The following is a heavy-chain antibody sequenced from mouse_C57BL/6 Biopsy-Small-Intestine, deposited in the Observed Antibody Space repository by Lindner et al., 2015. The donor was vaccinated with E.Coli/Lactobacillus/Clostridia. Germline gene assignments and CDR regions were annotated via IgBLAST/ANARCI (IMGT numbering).Heavy chain of an antibody. V-gene: IGHV14-3*02. Sequence: VQLQESGAELVRPGASVRLSCTTSGFNIKDDYMHWVKQRPEQGLEWIGRIDPANGNSKCDPKFQDKATITADTSSNTVYLQLSSLTSEDTAVYYCAIRDYDEEGFAYWGQGTLVTVSA. CDR3: AIRDYDEEGFAY. D-gene: IGHD2-4*01. CDR2: IDPANGNS. CDR1: GFNIKDDY. J-gene: IGHJ3*01.